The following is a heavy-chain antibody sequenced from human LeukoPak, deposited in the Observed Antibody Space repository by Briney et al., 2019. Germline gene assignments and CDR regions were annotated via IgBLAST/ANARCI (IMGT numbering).Heavy chain of an antibody. CDR2: ISYDGSNK. Sequence: GRSLRLSCAASGFTFSSYAMHWVRQAPCKGLEWVAVISYDGSNKYYADSVKGRFTISRDNSKSTLYLQMNSLRAEDTAVYYCARGPRNSGSYDGPSGLDYWGQGTLVTVSS. CDR3: ARGPRNSGSYDGPSGLDY. V-gene: IGHV3-30-3*01. D-gene: IGHD1-26*01. J-gene: IGHJ4*02. CDR1: GFTFSSYA.